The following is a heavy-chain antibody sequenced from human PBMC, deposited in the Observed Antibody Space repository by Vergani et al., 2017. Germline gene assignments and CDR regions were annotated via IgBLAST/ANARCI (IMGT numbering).Heavy chain of an antibody. D-gene: IGHD2-21*02. CDR3: ATYLGDSTDGLPDS. Sequence: QVQLVESAGGVVQPGGSLRLSCAASGFTFSNFGMHWIRQAPGKGLEWLAYRGKDGINTKYRDALKGRFTVSRDNSKDILYLQMDSLSSEDTALYYCATYLGDSTDGLPDSWGPGTLVIVSS. V-gene: IGHV3-30*02. CDR1: GFTFSNFG. J-gene: IGHJ4*02. CDR2: RGKDGINT.